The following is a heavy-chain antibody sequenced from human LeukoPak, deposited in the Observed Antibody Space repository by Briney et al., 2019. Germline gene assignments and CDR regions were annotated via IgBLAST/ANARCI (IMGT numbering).Heavy chain of an antibody. D-gene: IGHD1-1*01. CDR2: IYHSGST. J-gene: IGHJ6*03. Sequence: PSDTLSLTCAVYGGSFSGYYWSWIRQPPGKGLEWIGEIYHSGSTNYNPSLKSRVTISVDTSKNQFSLKLSSVTAADTAVYYCARGTTGTTPAYYYYMDVWGKGTTVTDCS. CDR1: GGSFSGYY. CDR3: ARGTTGTTPAYYYYMDV. V-gene: IGHV4-34*01.